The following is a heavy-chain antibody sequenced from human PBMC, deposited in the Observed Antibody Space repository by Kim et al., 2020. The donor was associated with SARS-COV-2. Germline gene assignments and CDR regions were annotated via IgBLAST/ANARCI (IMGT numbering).Heavy chain of an antibody. CDR2: IWDDGSNK. CDR3: ARPLDYCSSTSCYSYWYFDL. Sequence: GGSLRLSCAASGFTFSSYGMHWVRQAPGKGLEWVAVIWDDGSNKYYADSVKGRFTISRDNSKNTLYLQMNSLRAEDTAVYYCARPLDYCSSTSCYSYWYFDLWGRGTLVPVSS. J-gene: IGHJ2*01. V-gene: IGHV3-33*01. D-gene: IGHD2-2*01. CDR1: GFTFSSYG.